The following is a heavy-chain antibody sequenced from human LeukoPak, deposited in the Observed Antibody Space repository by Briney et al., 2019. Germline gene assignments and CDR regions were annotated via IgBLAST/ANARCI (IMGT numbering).Heavy chain of an antibody. D-gene: IGHD3-10*01. CDR1: GGSISSGDYY. CDR2: ISYSGST. CDR3: ARTRFGGPYFEY. V-gene: IGHV4-61*08. Sequence: SQTLSLTCTVSGGSISSGDYYWSWIRQPPGKGLEWIGYISYSGSTNYNPSLKSRVTISLDTSKNQFSLKLSSVTAADTAVFYCARTRFGGPYFEYWGQGTLVTVSS. J-gene: IGHJ4*02.